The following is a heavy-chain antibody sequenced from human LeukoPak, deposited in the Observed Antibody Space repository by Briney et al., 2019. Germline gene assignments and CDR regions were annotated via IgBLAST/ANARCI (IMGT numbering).Heavy chain of an antibody. CDR2: IYYSGST. D-gene: IGHD3-10*01. CDR1: GGSISSSSYY. Sequence: SETLSLTCTVSGGSISSSSYYWGWIRQPPGKGLEWIGSIYYSGSTYYNPSLKSRVTISVDTSKNQFSLKLSSVTAADTAVYYCARVGVGELLYPSYYFDYWGQGTLVTVSS. V-gene: IGHV4-39*07. CDR3: ARVGVGELLYPSYYFDY. J-gene: IGHJ4*02.